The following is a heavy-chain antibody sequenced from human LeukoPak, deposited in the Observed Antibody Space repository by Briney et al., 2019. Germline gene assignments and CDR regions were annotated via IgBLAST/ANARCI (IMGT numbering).Heavy chain of an antibody. CDR2: IYYSGST. V-gene: IGHV4-61*01. J-gene: IGHJ4*02. CDR3: ARFLLDYGTFDY. CDR1: GGSVSSGSYY. D-gene: IGHD4-17*01. Sequence: KPSETLSLTRTVSGGSVSSGSYYWSWIRQPPGKGLEWIGYIYYSGSTNYNPSLKSRVTISVDTSKNQFSLKLSSVTAADTAVYYCARFLLDYGTFDYWGQGTLVTVSS.